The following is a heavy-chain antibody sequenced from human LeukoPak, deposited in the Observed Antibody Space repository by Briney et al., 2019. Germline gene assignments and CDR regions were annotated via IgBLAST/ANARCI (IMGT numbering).Heavy chain of an antibody. V-gene: IGHV1-18*01. Sequence: ASVKVTCKASGYTFTSYGISWVRQAPGQGLEWMGWISAYNGNTNYAQKLQGRVTMTTDTSTSTAYMELRSLRSDDTAVYYCTRDLGYSSSSSFDPWGQGTLVTVSS. D-gene: IGHD6-6*01. CDR1: GYTFTSYG. CDR3: TRDLGYSSSSSFDP. CDR2: ISAYNGNT. J-gene: IGHJ5*02.